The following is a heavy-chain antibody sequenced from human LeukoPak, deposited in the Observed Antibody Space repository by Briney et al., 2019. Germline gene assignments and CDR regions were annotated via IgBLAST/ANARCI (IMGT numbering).Heavy chain of an antibody. V-gene: IGHV3-53*01. D-gene: IGHD5-12*01. Sequence: GGSLRLSCAASGFTVSSNYMSWVRQAPGKGLEWVSVIYSGGSTYYADSVKGRFTISRDNSENTLYLQMNSLRAEDTAVYYCAVNEATIADYWGQGTLVTVSS. CDR1: GFTVSSNY. J-gene: IGHJ4*02. CDR2: IYSGGST. CDR3: AVNEATIADY.